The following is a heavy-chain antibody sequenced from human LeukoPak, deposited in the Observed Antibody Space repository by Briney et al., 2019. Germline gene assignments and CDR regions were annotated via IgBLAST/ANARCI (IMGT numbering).Heavy chain of an antibody. CDR3: AKSSQLPRPYYFDY. Sequence: GGSLRLSCAAPGFTFSSNAMSWVRQAPGKGLGWVSGIRGSGTGTYYADSVKGRFTISRDNSQNTLYLQMNSLRAEDTAVYYCAKSSQLPRPYYFDYWGQGTLVTVSS. D-gene: IGHD2-2*01. V-gene: IGHV3-23*01. J-gene: IGHJ4*02. CDR1: GFTFSSNA. CDR2: IRGSGTGT.